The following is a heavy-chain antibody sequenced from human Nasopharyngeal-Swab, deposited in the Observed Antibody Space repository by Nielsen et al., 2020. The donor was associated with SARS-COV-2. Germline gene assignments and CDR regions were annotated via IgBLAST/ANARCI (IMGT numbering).Heavy chain of an antibody. CDR2: IYTSGST. V-gene: IGHV4-4*07. CDR1: GGSISSYY. Sequence: GSLKLSCTVSGGSISSYYWSWIRQPAGKGLEWIGRIYTSGSTNYNPSLKSRVTMSVDTSKNQFSLKLSSVTAADTAVYYCASATTPGGAFDIWGQGTMVTVSS. CDR3: ASATTPGGAFDI. J-gene: IGHJ3*02. D-gene: IGHD1-1*01.